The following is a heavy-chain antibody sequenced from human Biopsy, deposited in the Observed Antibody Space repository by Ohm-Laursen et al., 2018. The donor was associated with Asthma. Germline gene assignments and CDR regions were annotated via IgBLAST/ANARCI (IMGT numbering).Heavy chain of an antibody. J-gene: IGHJ5*02. CDR1: GDSIDSGDYS. D-gene: IGHD4-17*01. CDR3: ARTTYGDDGFDP. V-gene: IGHV4-30-2*06. CDR2: IYRNGDT. Sequence: TLSLTCAVSGDSIDSGDYSWTWIRQSPGVGLEWIGYIYRNGDTYYNPTLKNRVTISIDTSKNQFSLRLSSVTAADTAVYYCARTTYGDDGFDPWGQGTLVTVSS.